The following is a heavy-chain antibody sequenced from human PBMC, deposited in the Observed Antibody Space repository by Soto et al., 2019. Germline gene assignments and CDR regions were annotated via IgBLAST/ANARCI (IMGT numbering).Heavy chain of an antibody. CDR3: AKDLSGRKGYYGMDV. Sequence: QVQLVESGGGVVQPGRSLRLSCAASGFTFSRYGMHWVRQAPGKGLEWVAVISCDGSNKYYADSVKGRFTISRDNSKNTLYLQMNSLRAEDTAVYYCAKDLSGRKGYYGMDVWGQGTTVTVSS. CDR1: GFTFSRYG. D-gene: IGHD1-26*01. CDR2: ISCDGSNK. V-gene: IGHV3-30*18. J-gene: IGHJ6*02.